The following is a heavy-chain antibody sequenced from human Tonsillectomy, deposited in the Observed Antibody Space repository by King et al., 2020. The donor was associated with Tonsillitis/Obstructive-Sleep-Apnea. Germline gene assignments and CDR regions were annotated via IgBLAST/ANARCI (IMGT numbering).Heavy chain of an antibody. Sequence: VQLVESGGGLIQPGGSLRLSCAASGFTVSSNYMSWVRQAPGKGLEWVSVIYSGGSTYYADSVKGRFTISRDNSKNTLYLQMNSLRAEDTAVYYCARAYSISWTRHYYYYYMDVWGKGTTVTVSS. CDR2: IYSGGST. D-gene: IGHD6-13*01. CDR3: ARAYSISWTRHYYYYYMDV. J-gene: IGHJ6*03. V-gene: IGHV3-53*01. CDR1: GFTVSSNY.